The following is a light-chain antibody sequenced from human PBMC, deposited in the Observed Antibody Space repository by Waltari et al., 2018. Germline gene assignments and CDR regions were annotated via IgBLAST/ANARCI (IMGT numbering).Light chain of an antibody. V-gene: IGKV3-11*01. CDR2: DAS. Sequence: IVLTQSPATLSLSPGERATLSCRASQSLTTSLAWYQQKPGQAPRLLIYDASNRATGIPARFSGSASGTDFTLTISSLEPEDFAVYYCQQRSNWPLTFGGGTKVEIK. J-gene: IGKJ4*01. CDR1: QSLTTS. CDR3: QQRSNWPLT.